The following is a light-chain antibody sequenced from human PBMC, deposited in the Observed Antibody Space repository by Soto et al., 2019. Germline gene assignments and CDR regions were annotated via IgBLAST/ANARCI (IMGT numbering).Light chain of an antibody. J-gene: IGKJ1*01. CDR1: QSVSSY. CDR2: DAS. CDR3: QQYGYSPPWT. V-gene: IGKV3-20*01. Sequence: EVVLTQSPVTLSLSPGEGATLSCRASQSVSSYLAWYQQKPGQAPRLLIYDASSRATGIPDRFSGSASGTDFTLTISRLEPEDLGVYYCQQYGYSPPWTFGQGTKVDIK.